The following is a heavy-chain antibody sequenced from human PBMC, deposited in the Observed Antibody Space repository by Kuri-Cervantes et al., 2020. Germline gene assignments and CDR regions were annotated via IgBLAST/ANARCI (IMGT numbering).Heavy chain of an antibody. CDR1: GYTFTGYY. CDR2: INPNNGGT. V-gene: IGHV1-2*02. Sequence: ASVKVFCKASGYTFTGYYMHWVRQAPGQGLEWMGWINPNNGGTNYAQKFQGRVTMTRDTSISTAYMELSRLRSDDTAVYYCATATVTTHYYYYGMDVWGQGTTVTVSS. J-gene: IGHJ6*02. CDR3: ATATVTTHYYYYGMDV. D-gene: IGHD4-11*01.